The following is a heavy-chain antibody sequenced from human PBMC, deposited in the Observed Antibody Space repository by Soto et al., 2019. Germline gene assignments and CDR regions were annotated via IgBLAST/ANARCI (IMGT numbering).Heavy chain of an antibody. J-gene: IGHJ4*02. V-gene: IGHV4-59*08. CDR1: GGSISSYY. CDR3: ARLKALYSSSTRVRYFDY. Sequence: SETLSLTCPVSGGSISSYYWSWIRQPPGKGLEWNGYIYYSGSTNYNPSLKSRVTISVDTSKNHFSLKLSSVTAADTAVYYCARLKALYSSSTRVRYFDYWGQGTLVTVSS. D-gene: IGHD6-6*01. CDR2: IYYSGST.